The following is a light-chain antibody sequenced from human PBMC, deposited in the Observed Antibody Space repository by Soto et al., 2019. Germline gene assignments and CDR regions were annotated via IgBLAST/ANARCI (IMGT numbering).Light chain of an antibody. Sequence: AIQVTQSPSSLSASVGDRVTITCRASQDIRGALAWYQQNPGKAPKLLIYDVSTLESGVPSRFSGSGSGTEVTLSISSLQPEDFGTYYCQQFNSYPITFGHGTRLEIK. CDR3: QQFNSYPIT. V-gene: IGKV1-13*02. CDR2: DVS. CDR1: QDIRGA. J-gene: IGKJ5*01.